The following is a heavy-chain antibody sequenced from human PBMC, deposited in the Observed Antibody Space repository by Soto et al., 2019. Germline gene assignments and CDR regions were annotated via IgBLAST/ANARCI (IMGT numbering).Heavy chain of an antibody. D-gene: IGHD5-12*01. V-gene: IGHV3-15*07. J-gene: IGHJ6*02. CDR1: GFTFSNAW. CDR2: IKSKTDGGTT. Sequence: GGSLRLSCAASGFTFSNAWMNWVRQAPGKGLEWVGRIKSKTDGGTTDYAAPVKGRFTISRDNSKNTLYLQMNSLRAEDTAVYYCAREYGGHDYRSTQLMDFWGQVTTVTVSS. CDR3: AREYGGHDYRSTQLMDF.